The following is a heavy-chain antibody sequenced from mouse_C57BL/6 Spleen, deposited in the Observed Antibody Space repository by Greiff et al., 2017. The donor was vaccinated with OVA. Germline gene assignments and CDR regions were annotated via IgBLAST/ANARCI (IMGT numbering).Heavy chain of an antibody. CDR2: IDPSDSYT. V-gene: IGHV1-59*01. Sequence: QVQLQQPGAELVRPGTSVKLSCKASGYTFTSYWMHWVKQRPGQGLEWIGVIDPSDSYTNYNQKFKGKATLTVDTSSSTAYMQLSSLTSEDAAVYYCASGRGYGNYVGYFDVWGTGTTVTVSS. J-gene: IGHJ1*03. CDR3: ASGRGYGNYVGYFDV. D-gene: IGHD2-1*01. CDR1: GYTFTSYW.